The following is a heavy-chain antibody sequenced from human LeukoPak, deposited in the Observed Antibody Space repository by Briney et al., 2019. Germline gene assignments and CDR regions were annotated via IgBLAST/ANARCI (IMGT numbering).Heavy chain of an antibody. CDR3: ARGRSRRQQLVGYYYYYMDV. D-gene: IGHD6-13*01. J-gene: IGHJ6*03. V-gene: IGHV4-34*01. Sequence: SETLSLTCAVYGGSFSGYYWSWIRQPPGKGLEWIGEINHSGSTNYNPSLKSRVTISVDTSKNQFSLKLSSVTAADTAVYYCARGRSRRQQLVGYYYYYMDVWGKGTTVTVSS. CDR2: INHSGST. CDR1: GGSFSGYY.